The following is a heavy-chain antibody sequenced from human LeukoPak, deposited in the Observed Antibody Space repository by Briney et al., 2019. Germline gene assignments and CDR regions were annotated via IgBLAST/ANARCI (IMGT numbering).Heavy chain of an antibody. CDR1: GDSISYFY. V-gene: IGHV4-4*07. Sequence: SETLSLTCSVSGDSISYFYWSWIRQAAGKGLEWIGRISGSGSTDYNASLKSRVTMSVDTSKNQLSLKVISVTAADTAVYYCAKIVGLPATMAYFDYWGQGILITVSS. CDR3: AKIVGLPATMAYFDY. J-gene: IGHJ4*02. D-gene: IGHD2-2*01. CDR2: ISGSGST.